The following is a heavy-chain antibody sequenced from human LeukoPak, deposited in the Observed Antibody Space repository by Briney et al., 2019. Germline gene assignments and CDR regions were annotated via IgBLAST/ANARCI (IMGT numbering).Heavy chain of an antibody. V-gene: IGHV7-4-1*02. Sequence: ASVKVSCKASGYTFTSYAMNWVRQAPGQGLEWMGWINTNTGNPTYAQGFTGRFVLSLDTSVSTAYLQISSLKAEDTAVYYCARGFIAAAGTFLFGYWGQGTLVTVSS. CDR1: GYTFTSYA. J-gene: IGHJ4*02. D-gene: IGHD6-13*01. CDR3: ARGFIAAAGTFLFGY. CDR2: INTNTGNP.